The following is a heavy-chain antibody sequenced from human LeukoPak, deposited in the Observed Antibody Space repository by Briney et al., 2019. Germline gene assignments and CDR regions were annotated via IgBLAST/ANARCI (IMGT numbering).Heavy chain of an antibody. D-gene: IGHD1-14*01. J-gene: IGHJ6*03. Sequence: GGSLRLSCAASGFTFSSYSMNWVRQAPGKGLAWVSSISSSSSYIYYADSVKGRFTISRDNAKNSLYLQMNSLRAEDTAVYYCARDKAGTTPYYYYSMDVWGKGTTVTVSS. V-gene: IGHV3-21*01. CDR1: GFTFSSYS. CDR3: ARDKAGTTPYYYYSMDV. CDR2: ISSSSSYI.